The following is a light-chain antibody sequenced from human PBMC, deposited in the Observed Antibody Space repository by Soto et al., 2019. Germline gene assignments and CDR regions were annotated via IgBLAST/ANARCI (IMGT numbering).Light chain of an antibody. CDR1: GSNIGTNT. V-gene: IGLV1-44*01. CDR2: SND. Sequence: QSVLTQPPSASGTPGQRVPISCSGSGSNIGTNTVNWYQQLPGTAPKLLIYSNDQRPSGVPDRFSGSKSGTSASLAISGLQSEDEADYYCAAWDDSLNGWVFGGGTKLTVL. CDR3: AAWDDSLNGWV. J-gene: IGLJ3*02.